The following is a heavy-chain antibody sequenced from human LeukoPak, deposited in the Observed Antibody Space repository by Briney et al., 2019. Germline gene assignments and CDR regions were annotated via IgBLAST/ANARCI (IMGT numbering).Heavy chain of an antibody. J-gene: IGHJ5*02. CDR1: GFTFSSYW. CDR3: AKVPTMVREPNWFDP. V-gene: IGHV3-7*03. D-gene: IGHD3-10*01. CDR2: IKQDGSEK. Sequence: PGGSLRLSCAASGFTFSSYWMSWVRQAPGKGLEWVANIKQDGSEKYYVDSVKGRFTISRDNAKNSLYLQMNSLRAEDTAVYYCAKVPTMVREPNWFDPWGQGTLVTVSS.